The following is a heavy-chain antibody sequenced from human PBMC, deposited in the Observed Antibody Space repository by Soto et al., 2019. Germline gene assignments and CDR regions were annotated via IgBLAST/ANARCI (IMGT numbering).Heavy chain of an antibody. D-gene: IGHD3-3*02. CDR3: ARDKDRQQLGGNYYYILDV. Sequence: QVQLMQSGAELKKPGSSVKVSCKASGGTFSTSAISWVRQAPGEGLEWVGGIMPVFATPDYAQKFPGRVTISADESTTTAYLELTSLTTDDTAVYYCARDKDRQQLGGNYYYILDVWGQGTAITVSS. J-gene: IGHJ6*02. CDR2: IMPVFATP. CDR1: GGTFSTSA. V-gene: IGHV1-69*12.